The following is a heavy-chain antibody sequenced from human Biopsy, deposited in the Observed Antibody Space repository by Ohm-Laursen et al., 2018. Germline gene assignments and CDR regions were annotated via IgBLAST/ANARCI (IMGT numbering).Heavy chain of an antibody. CDR3: ARSRAYSFGALEY. V-gene: IGHV2-70*04. CDR2: IGWDDDE. D-gene: IGHD5-18*01. CDR1: GFSLRTSGIR. Sequence: TQTLTLTYTFSGFSLRTSGIRMSWVRQPPGKALEWLARIGWDDDEFYSTSLKARLTVSKDTSKNQVVLTLTNIDPVDTATYYCARSRAYSFGALEYWGQGILVTVSS. J-gene: IGHJ4*02.